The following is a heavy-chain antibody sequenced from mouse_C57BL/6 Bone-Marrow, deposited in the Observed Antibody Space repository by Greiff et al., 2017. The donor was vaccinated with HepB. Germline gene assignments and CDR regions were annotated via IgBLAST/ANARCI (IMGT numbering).Heavy chain of an antibody. J-gene: IGHJ3*01. CDR2: IDPSDSET. Sequence: QVQLQQPGAELVRPGSSVKLSCKASGYTFTSYWLHWVKQRPIQGLEWIGNIDPSDSETHYNQKFKDKATLTVDKSSSTAYMQLSSLTSEDSAVSYCSITTVWDAYWGQGTLVTVAA. CDR1: GYTFTSYW. CDR3: SITTVWDAY. V-gene: IGHV1-52*01. D-gene: IGHD1-1*01.